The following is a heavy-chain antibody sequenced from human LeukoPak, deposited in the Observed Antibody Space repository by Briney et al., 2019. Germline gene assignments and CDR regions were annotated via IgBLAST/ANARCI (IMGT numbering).Heavy chain of an antibody. J-gene: IGHJ4*02. Sequence: PGGSLRLSCADSGFTFSSFEVNWVRQAPGKRLEWVSYIGSSGSTIYYTDSVKGRFTISRYNARNSLYLQMNSLRAEDTAVYYCVRGYRAGRHVAGRVDYWGEATLVTVSS. CDR2: IGSSGSTI. CDR3: VRGYRAGRHVAGRVDY. V-gene: IGHV3-48*03. CDR1: GFTFSSFE. D-gene: IGHD2-15*01.